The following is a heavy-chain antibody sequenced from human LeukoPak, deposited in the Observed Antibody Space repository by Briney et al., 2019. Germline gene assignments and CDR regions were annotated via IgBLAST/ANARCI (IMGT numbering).Heavy chain of an antibody. CDR2: IRGSGVST. V-gene: IGHV3-23*01. J-gene: IGHJ4*02. D-gene: IGHD4-23*01. CDR3: AKSRTSTVVTPFDY. CDR1: GFSVSSYE. Sequence: GGSLRPSCAAFGFSVSSYEMNWVRHAPGKWRELVSSIRGSGVSTDYARSVKGRFTISRDNSKNTLYLQMNSLRAEDTAVYYCAKSRTSTVVTPFDYWGQGTLVTVSS.